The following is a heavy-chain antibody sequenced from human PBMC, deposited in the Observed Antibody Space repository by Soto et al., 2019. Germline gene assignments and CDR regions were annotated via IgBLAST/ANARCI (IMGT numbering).Heavy chain of an antibody. D-gene: IGHD3-10*01. V-gene: IGHV4-31*03. CDR1: GGSISSGGYY. Sequence: QVQLQESGPGLVKPSQTLSLTCTVSGGSISSGGYYWSWIRQHPGKGLEWIGYIYYSGSTYNNPSLKSRLTISVDTSKNQFSLKLSSVTAADTAVYYCARDGPRHYYGSGRGGLDYWGQGTLVTVSS. CDR2: IYYSGST. J-gene: IGHJ4*02. CDR3: ARDGPRHYYGSGRGGLDY.